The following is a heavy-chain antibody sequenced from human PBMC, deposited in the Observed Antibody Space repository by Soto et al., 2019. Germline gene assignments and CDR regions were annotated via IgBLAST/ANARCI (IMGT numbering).Heavy chain of an antibody. CDR1: GFGFDKYS. D-gene: IGHD5-18*01. CDR2: ISGTAYSK. V-gene: IGHV3-23*01. J-gene: IGHJ3*01. Sequence: EVRLLESGGGLVQPGGSLRLSCAASGFGFDKYSMSWVRQAPGKGLEWVSGISGTAYSKHYADSVKGQFTISRDNFEKTLYLPMNSLRVEDTAVYYCAKSWGDTWQQSAFDFWGQGTMVTVSS. CDR3: AKSWGDTWQQSAFDF.